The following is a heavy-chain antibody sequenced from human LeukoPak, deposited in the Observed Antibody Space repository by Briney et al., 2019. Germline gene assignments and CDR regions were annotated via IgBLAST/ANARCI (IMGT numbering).Heavy chain of an antibody. CDR2: IYSDDST. D-gene: IGHD2-15*01. J-gene: IGHJ4*02. CDR3: AKGRFCSGGDCYSLDY. V-gene: IGHV3-53*01. Sequence: GGSLRLSCAASGFTVSSNYMSWVRQAPGKGLEWVSVIYSDDSTYYADSVKGRFTISRDSSKNTLYLQMNSLRAEDTAVYYCAKGRFCSGGDCYSLDYWGQGTLVTVSS. CDR1: GFTVSSNY.